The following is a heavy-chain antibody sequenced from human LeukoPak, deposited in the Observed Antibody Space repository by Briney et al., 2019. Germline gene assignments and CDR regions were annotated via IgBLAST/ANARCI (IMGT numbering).Heavy chain of an antibody. CDR2: MNPNSGNT. J-gene: IGHJ5*02. V-gene: IGHV1-8*02. Sequence: GASVKVSCKASGYTFTGYYMRWVRQATGQGLEWMGWMNPNSGNTGYAQKFQGRVTMTRNTSISTAYMELSSLRSEDTAVYYCARAFVEPALNWFDPWGQGTLVTVSS. CDR1: GYTFTGYY. CDR3: ARAFVEPALNWFDP. D-gene: IGHD2-2*01.